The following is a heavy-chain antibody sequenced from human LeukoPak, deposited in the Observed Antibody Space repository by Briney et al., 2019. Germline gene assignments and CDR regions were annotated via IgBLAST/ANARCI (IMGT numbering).Heavy chain of an antibody. CDR2: ISYDGSNK. CDR3: ASFSSSWFNGYLHH. J-gene: IGHJ1*01. V-gene: IGHV3-30*03. D-gene: IGHD6-13*01. Sequence: GGSLRLSCAASGFTFSSYGMHWVRQAPGKGLEWVAVISYDGSNKYYADSVKGRFTISRDNSKNTLYLQMNSLRAEDTAEYYCASFSSSWFNGYLHHWGQGTLVTVPS. CDR1: GFTFSSYG.